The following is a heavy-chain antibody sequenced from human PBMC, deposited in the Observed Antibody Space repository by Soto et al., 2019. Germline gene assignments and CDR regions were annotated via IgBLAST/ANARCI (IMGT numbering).Heavy chain of an antibody. V-gene: IGHV5-51*01. J-gene: IGHJ6*02. CDR2: IYPGDSDT. Sequence: RGESLKISCKGSGYSFTSYWIGWVRQMPGKGLEWMGIIYPGDSDTRYSPSFQGQVTISADKSISTAYLQWSSLKASDTAMYYCATKLDRGKATYLYGMDVWGQGTTVTVSS. CDR1: GYSFTSYW. D-gene: IGHD1-26*01. CDR3: ATKLDRGKATYLYGMDV.